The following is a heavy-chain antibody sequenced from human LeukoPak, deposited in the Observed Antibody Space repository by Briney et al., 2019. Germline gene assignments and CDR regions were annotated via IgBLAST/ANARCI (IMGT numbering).Heavy chain of an antibody. CDR2: ISSSSSYI. Sequence: GGSLRLSCAASGFTFSSYSMNWVRQAPGKGLEWVSSISSSSSYIYYADSVKGRFTISRDNAKNSLYLQMNSLRAEDTAVYYCARDGGPYSSSWYFWYYYHMDVWGKGTTVTVSS. D-gene: IGHD6-13*01. CDR1: GFTFSSYS. CDR3: ARDGGPYSSSWYFWYYYHMDV. J-gene: IGHJ6*03. V-gene: IGHV3-21*01.